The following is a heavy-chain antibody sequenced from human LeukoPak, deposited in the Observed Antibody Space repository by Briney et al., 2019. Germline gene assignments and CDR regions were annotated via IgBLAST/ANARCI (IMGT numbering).Heavy chain of an antibody. D-gene: IGHD5-12*01. V-gene: IGHV3-74*01. CDR1: GFTFSSYW. J-gene: IGHJ4*02. CDR3: ARDIVATYPHDY. Sequence: PGGSLRLSCAASGFTFSSYWMRWVRQAPGKGLVWVSRINSDGSSATYADSVKGRFTISRDNAKNSLYLQMNSLRAEDTAVYYCARDIVATYPHDYWGQGTLVTVSS. CDR2: INSDGSSA.